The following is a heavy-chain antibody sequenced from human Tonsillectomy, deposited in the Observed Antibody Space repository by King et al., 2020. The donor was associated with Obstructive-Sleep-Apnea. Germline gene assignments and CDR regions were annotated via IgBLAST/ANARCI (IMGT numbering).Heavy chain of an antibody. Sequence: VQLQESGPGLVKPSETLSLTCTVSGGSISSYYWSWIRQPPGKGLEWIGYIYYSGSTNYNPSLKSRVTISVDTSKNQFSLKLSSVTAADTAVYYCASDMDVWGQGTTVTVSS. V-gene: IGHV4-59*01. CDR3: ASDMDV. CDR2: IYYSGST. J-gene: IGHJ6*02. CDR1: GGSISSYY.